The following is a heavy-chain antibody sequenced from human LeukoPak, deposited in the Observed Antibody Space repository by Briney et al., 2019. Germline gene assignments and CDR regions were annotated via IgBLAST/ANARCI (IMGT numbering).Heavy chain of an antibody. CDR3: TRSPSFTLGGGYLDS. J-gene: IGHJ5*01. CDR2: VSWNSDYI. D-gene: IGHD2-2*03. CDR1: GFMFHDYV. Sequence: PGGSLRLSCVGSGFMFHDYVMHWVRQPPGKGLEWVSGVSWNSDYIGYADSVKGRFTISRDNDRNTLHLQMNSLRVEDTAFYFCTRSPSFTLGGGYLDSWGQGSLVTVSS. V-gene: IGHV3-9*01.